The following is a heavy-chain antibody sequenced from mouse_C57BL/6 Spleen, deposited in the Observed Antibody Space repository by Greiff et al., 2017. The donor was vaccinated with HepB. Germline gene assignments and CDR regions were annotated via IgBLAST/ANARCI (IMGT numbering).Heavy chain of an antibody. V-gene: IGHV1-64*01. D-gene: IGHD1-1*01. CDR1: GYTFTSYW. Sequence: QVQLQQPGAELVKPGASVKLSCKASGYTFTSYWMHWVKQRPGQGLEWIGMIHPNSGSTNYNEKFKSKATLTVDKSSSTAYMQLSSLTSEDSAGYYCARWTVVAYYCAMGYWGQGTSVTVSS. CDR3: ARWTVVAYYCAMGY. CDR2: IHPNSGST. J-gene: IGHJ4*01.